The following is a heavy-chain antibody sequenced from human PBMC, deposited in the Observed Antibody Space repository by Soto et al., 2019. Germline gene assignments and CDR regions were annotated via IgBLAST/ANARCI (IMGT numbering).Heavy chain of an antibody. Sequence: ASVKVSCKASGYTFTSYYMHWVRQAPGQGLEWMGWINPNSGGTNYAQKFQGRVTMTRDTSIRTAYMELSRLRSDDTAVYYCARYYYGSGSYYPYFGYWGQGTLVTVSS. CDR1: GYTFTSYY. CDR2: INPNSGGT. V-gene: IGHV1-2*02. D-gene: IGHD3-10*01. CDR3: ARYYYGSGSYYPYFGY. J-gene: IGHJ4*02.